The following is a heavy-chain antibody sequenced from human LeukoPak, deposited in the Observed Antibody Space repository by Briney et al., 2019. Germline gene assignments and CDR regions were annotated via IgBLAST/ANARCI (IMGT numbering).Heavy chain of an antibody. Sequence: SVKVSCKASGGTFSSYAINWVRQAPGQGLEWMGGIIPIFGTATYAQKFQGRVTITADESTTTAYMELNSLRSEDTAVYYCALEFRTFYAVFDYWGQGTLVTVS. J-gene: IGHJ4*02. CDR3: ALEFRTFYAVFDY. V-gene: IGHV1-69*13. CDR2: IIPIFGTA. D-gene: IGHD2-2*01. CDR1: GGTFSSYA.